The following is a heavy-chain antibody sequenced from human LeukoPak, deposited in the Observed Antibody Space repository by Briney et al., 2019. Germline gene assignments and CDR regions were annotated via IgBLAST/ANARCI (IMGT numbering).Heavy chain of an antibody. CDR1: GGTFSSYA. CDR2: IIPIFGTA. V-gene: IGHV1-69*05. D-gene: IGHD3-22*01. Sequence: ATVKVSCKASGGTFSSYAISWVRQAPGQGLEWMGGIIPIFGTANYAQKFQGRVTITTDESTSTAYMELSSLRSEDTAVYYCARAAVDSSGYYPQYYYYYYMVVWGKGTTVTVSS. CDR3: ARAAVDSSGYYPQYYYYYYMVV. J-gene: IGHJ6*03.